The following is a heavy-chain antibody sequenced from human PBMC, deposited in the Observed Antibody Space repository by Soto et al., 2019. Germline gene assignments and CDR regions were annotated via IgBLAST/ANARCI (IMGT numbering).Heavy chain of an antibody. CDR2: IIPIFGTA. CDR3: ARDGSGSYRGKYFDY. Sequence: GTSVKVSCKASGGTFSSYAISWVRQSPGQGLEWVGGIIPIFGTANYAQKFQGRVTITADESTSTAYMELSSLRSEDTAVYYCARDGSGSYRGKYFDYWGQGTLVTVSS. V-gene: IGHV1-69*13. J-gene: IGHJ4*02. CDR1: GGTFSSYA. D-gene: IGHD3-10*01.